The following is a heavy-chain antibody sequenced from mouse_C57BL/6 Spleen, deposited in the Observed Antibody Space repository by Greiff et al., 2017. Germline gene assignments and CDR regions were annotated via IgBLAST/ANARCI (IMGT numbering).Heavy chain of an antibody. CDR2: IYPGGGYT. V-gene: IGHV1-63*01. CDR3: ARSEGYFDY. Sequence: VKLQESGAELVRPGTSVKMSCKASGYTFTNYWIGWAKQRPGHGLEWIGDIYPGGGYTNYNEKFKGKATLTADKSSSTAYMQFSSLTSEDSAIYYCARSEGYFDYWGQGTTLTVSS. J-gene: IGHJ2*01. CDR1: GYTFTNYW.